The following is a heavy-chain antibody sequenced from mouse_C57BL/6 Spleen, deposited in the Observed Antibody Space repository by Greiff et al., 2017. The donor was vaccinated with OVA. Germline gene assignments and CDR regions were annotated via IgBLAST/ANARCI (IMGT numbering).Heavy chain of an antibody. V-gene: IGHV1-15*01. J-gene: IGHJ3*01. CDR1: GYTFTDYE. CDR3: TRRTVVATDWFAY. CDR2: IDPETGGT. D-gene: IGHD1-1*01. Sequence: VQLQQSGAELVRPGASVTLSCKASGYTFTDYEMHWVKQTPVHGLEWIGAIDPETGGTAYNQKFKGKAILTADKSSSTAYMELRSLTSEDSAVYYCTRRTVVATDWFAYWGQGTLVTVSA.